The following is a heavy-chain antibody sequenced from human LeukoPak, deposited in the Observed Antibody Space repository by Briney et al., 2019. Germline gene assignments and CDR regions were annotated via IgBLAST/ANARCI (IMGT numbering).Heavy chain of an antibody. Sequence: SETLSLTCAVYGGSFSGYHWSWIRQPPGKGLEWIGEINHSGSTNYNPSLKSRVTISVDTSKNQFSLKLSSVTAVDTAVYYCARGGVYYGEYFDYWGQGTLVTVSS. CDR3: ARGGVYYGEYFDY. CDR1: GGSFSGYH. V-gene: IGHV4-34*01. CDR2: INHSGST. D-gene: IGHD3-10*01. J-gene: IGHJ4*02.